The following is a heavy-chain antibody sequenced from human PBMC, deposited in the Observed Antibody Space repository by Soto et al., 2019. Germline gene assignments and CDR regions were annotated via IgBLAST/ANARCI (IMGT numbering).Heavy chain of an antibody. D-gene: IGHD6-13*01. CDR3: ARGRGGYSSSWYNDFDY. CDR2: INHSGST. CDR1: GGSFSGYY. V-gene: IGHV4-34*01. J-gene: IGHJ4*02. Sequence: QVQLQQWGAGLLKPSETLSLTCAVYGGSFSGYYWNWIRQPPGKGLEWIGEINHSGSTNYNPSLKSRVTISVDTSKNQFSLKLSSVTAADTAVYYCARGRGGYSSSWYNDFDYWGQGTLVTVSS.